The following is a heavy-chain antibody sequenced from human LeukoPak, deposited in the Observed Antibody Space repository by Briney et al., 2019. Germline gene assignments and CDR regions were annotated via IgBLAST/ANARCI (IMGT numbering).Heavy chain of an antibody. D-gene: IGHD3-22*01. Sequence: PSETLSLTCAVYGGSFSGYYWSWIRQPPGKGLEWIGEINHSGSTNYNPSLKSRVTISVDTSKNQFSLKLSSVTAADTAVYYCARGRYYDSSGYLGYYYYGMDVWGQGTTVTVSS. CDR2: INHSGST. J-gene: IGHJ6*02. V-gene: IGHV4-34*01. CDR1: GGSFSGYY. CDR3: ARGRYYDSSGYLGYYYYGMDV.